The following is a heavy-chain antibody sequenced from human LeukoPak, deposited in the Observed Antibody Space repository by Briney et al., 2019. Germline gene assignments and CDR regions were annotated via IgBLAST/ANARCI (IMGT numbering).Heavy chain of an antibody. CDR1: GGSFSGYY. V-gene: IGHV4-34*01. D-gene: IGHD3-10*01. Sequence: SETLSLTCAVYGGSFSGYYWSWVRQPPGKGLEWIGEINHSGSTNYNPSLKSRVTISVDTSKNQFSLKLSSVTAADTAVYYCARGPEVLLWFGELLRYDYWGQGTLVTVSS. CDR3: ARGPEVLLWFGELLRYDY. CDR2: INHSGST. J-gene: IGHJ4*02.